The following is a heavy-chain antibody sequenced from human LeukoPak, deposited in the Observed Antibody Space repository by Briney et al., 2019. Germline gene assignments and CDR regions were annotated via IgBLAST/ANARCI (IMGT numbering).Heavy chain of an antibody. V-gene: IGHV3-74*01. J-gene: IGHJ3*02. Sequence: PGGSLRLSCAATGFTLSSYWMHWVRQAPGKGLVWVARINTHGTSTGYADSMKGRFTISRDNAENTLYLQMNSLRAEDTSVYYCSRDTRGYYDAFDMWGQGTMVTVSS. CDR3: SRDTRGYYDAFDM. D-gene: IGHD3-22*01. CDR2: INTHGTST. CDR1: GFTLSSYW.